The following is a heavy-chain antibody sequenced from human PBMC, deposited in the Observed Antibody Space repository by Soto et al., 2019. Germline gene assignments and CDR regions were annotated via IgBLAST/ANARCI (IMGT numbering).Heavy chain of an antibody. CDR2: IRNKPNSYTT. V-gene: IGHV3-72*01. Sequence: GGSLRLSCAASGFIFSDHYMDWVRQAPGKGLEWVGRIRNKPNSYTTEYAASVKGRFTISRDDSKRSLYLQMNSLKTEDTAVYYCTGAYYDIDGYILDPWGQGTSVTVSS. J-gene: IGHJ5*02. CDR3: TGAYYDIDGYILDP. CDR1: GFIFSDHY. D-gene: IGHD3-22*01.